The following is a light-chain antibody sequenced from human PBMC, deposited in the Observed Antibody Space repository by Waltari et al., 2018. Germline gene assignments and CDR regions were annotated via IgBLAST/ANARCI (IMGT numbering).Light chain of an antibody. CDR1: HSDVGAYNY. J-gene: IGLJ3*02. CDR2: EGS. Sequence: QSALTQPASVSGSPGQSITITCTGPHSDVGAYNYVSWYQQHPGKGPKLMLYEGSNRPSGFPNRFSCSKSRNTACLTSSGLQAEDVAHYSCSSYSGTSTWLFGGGPKLTVL. V-gene: IGLV2-14*01. CDR3: SSYSGTSTWL.